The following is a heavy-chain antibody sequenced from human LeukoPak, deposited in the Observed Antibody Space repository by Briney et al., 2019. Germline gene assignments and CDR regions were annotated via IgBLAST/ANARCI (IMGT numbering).Heavy chain of an antibody. CDR2: IYHSGST. J-gene: IGHJ4*02. CDR1: GGSIISSSYY. Sequence: PSETLSLTCTVSGGSIISSSYYWGWIRQPPGKGLEWIGEIYHSGSTNYNPSLKSRVTISVDKSKNQFSLKLSSVTAADTAVYYCARGDTAMVRSVDYWGQGTLVTVSS. V-gene: IGHV4-39*07. CDR3: ARGDTAMVRSVDY. D-gene: IGHD5-18*01.